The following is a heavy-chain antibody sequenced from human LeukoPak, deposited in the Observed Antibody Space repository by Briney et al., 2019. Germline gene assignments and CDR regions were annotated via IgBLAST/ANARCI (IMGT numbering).Heavy chain of an antibody. CDR2: ISGSGGST. V-gene: IGHV3-23*01. J-gene: IGHJ4*02. D-gene: IGHD6-19*01. CDR3: AKMPVSYSSGWSNFDY. CDR1: GSTFSGYA. Sequence: PGGSMRLSCAASGSTFSGYAMSWVRQAPGKGLEWVSGISGSGGSTYYADSMKGRFTISRDNSKNTLYLQINSLRAEDTAVYYCAKMPVSYSSGWSNFDYWGQGTLATVSS.